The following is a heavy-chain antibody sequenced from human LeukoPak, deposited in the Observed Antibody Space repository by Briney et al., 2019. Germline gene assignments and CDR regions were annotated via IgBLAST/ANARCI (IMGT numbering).Heavy chain of an antibody. CDR2: ISSDGSST. CDR1: GFTFSSYW. V-gene: IGHV3-74*01. Sequence: GGSLRLSCAASGFTFSSYWMHWVRQAPGKGLVWVSRISSDGSSTSYADSVKGRFTISRDNAKNTLYPQMNSLRAEDTAVYYCARGAVLRYFDPYGMDVWGKGTTVTVSS. J-gene: IGHJ6*04. D-gene: IGHD3-9*01. CDR3: ARGAVLRYFDPYGMDV.